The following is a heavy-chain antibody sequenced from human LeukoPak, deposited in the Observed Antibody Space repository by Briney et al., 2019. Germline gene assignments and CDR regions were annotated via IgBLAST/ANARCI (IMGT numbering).Heavy chain of an antibody. CDR3: ARDAQGDYRDYYFDY. CDR2: INPSGGST. V-gene: IGHV1-46*01. Sequence: GASVKVSCKASGYTFTSYYMHWVRQAPGQGLEWMGIINPSGGSTSYAQKFQGRVTMTRDTSTSTVYMELSSLRSEDTAVYYCARDAQGDYRDYYFDYWGQGTLVTVSS. CDR1: GYTFTSYY. J-gene: IGHJ4*02. D-gene: IGHD4-17*01.